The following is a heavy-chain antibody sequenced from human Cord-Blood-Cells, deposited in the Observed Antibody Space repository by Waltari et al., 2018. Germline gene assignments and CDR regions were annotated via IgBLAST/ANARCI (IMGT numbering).Heavy chain of an antibody. CDR3: ARARGFDI. CDR1: GFTVSSNY. J-gene: IGHJ3*02. V-gene: IGHV3-53*01. Sequence: EVQLVESGGGLIQPGGSLRLSCAASGFTVSSNYMSWVRQAPGKGLEWVSVIYSGGSRYCAESVKGRFSSARDNAKNTLYLQMNSLRAEDTAVYDWARARGFDIWGQGTMVTVSS. CDR2: IYSGGSR.